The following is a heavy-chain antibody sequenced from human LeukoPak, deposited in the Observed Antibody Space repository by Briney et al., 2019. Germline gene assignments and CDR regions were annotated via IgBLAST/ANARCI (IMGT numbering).Heavy chain of an antibody. Sequence: ASVKVSCKASGYTFSNYGISWVRQAPGQGLEWMGTINPSGGSTSYAQKFQGRVTMTRDTSTSTVYMELNSLTSEDTAMYYCARRNHVAGTGGWFDPWGQGTLVAVSS. V-gene: IGHV1-46*01. J-gene: IGHJ5*02. CDR3: ARRNHVAGTGGWFDP. CDR1: GYTFSNYG. D-gene: IGHD6-19*01. CDR2: INPSGGST.